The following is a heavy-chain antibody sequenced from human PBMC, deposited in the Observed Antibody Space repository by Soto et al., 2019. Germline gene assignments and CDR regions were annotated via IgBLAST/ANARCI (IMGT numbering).Heavy chain of an antibody. CDR1: GGAFSSYA. Sequence: GASLKVSCKTSGGAFSSYAISWVRQAPGHGLEWMGWISAYNGDTHYVQRFQGRLTMTTDTSTSTAYMELRSLTSDDTAVYYCARDPPFSGILRGTPLMDVWGQGTTVTVSS. V-gene: IGHV1-18*01. D-gene: IGHD4-17*01. CDR3: ARDPPFSGILRGTPLMDV. CDR2: ISAYNGDT. J-gene: IGHJ6*02.